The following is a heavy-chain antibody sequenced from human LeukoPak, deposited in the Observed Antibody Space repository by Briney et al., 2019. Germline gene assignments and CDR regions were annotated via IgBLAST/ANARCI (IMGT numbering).Heavy chain of an antibody. CDR3: ARLHDSSGYSPAYYYYYGMDV. D-gene: IGHD3-22*01. J-gene: IGHJ6*02. Sequence: SETLSLTCTVSGASIRTYFWSWIRQPAGKGLEWIGRLYSGGNTDYNPSLKSRVAMSGDTSKNQFSLKLTSVTAADTAVYFCARLHDSSGYSPAYYYYYGMDVWGQGTTVTVSS. CDR1: GASIRTYF. CDR2: LYSGGNT. V-gene: IGHV4-4*07.